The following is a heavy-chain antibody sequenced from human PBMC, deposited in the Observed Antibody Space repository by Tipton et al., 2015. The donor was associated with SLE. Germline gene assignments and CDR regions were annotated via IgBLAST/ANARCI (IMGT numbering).Heavy chain of an antibody. CDR2: INHSGST. CDR1: GGSFSGYY. CDR3: SRGYDFGSVSGFDI. J-gene: IGHJ3*02. D-gene: IGHD3-3*01. Sequence: GLVKPSETLSLTCAVYGGSFSGYYWSWIRQPPGKGLEWIGEINHSGSTNYNPSLKSRVTISVDTSKNQFSLRLTSVTAADTAVYYCSRGYDFGSVSGFDIWGQGTVVTVSS. V-gene: IGHV4-34*01.